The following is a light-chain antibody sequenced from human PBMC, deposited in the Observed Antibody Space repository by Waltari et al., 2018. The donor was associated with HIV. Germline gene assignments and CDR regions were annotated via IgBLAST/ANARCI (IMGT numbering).Light chain of an antibody. CDR1: SSNIGSNY. CDR2: RNN. V-gene: IGLV1-47*01. Sequence: QSVLTQPPSASGTPGQRVTISCSGSSSNIGSNYVYWYQQLPGTAPKLLIYRNNPRPSGVPDRFSCSKSGTSASLAISGLRSEDEADYYCAAWDDSLSGHVVFGGGTKLTVL. J-gene: IGLJ2*01. CDR3: AAWDDSLSGHVV.